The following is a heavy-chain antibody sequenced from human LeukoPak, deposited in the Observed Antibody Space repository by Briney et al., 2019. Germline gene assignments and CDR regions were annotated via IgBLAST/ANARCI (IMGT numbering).Heavy chain of an antibody. Sequence: PGGSLRLSCAASGFTFSTYGMHWVRQAPGKGLEWVAVISYDGSNEYYADSVKGRFTISRDNSKNTLYLQMNSLRAEDTAVYYCAKAIEYSSSGFFDYWGQGTLVTVSS. CDR1: GFTFSTYG. J-gene: IGHJ4*02. V-gene: IGHV3-30*18. CDR2: ISYDGSNE. D-gene: IGHD6-6*01. CDR3: AKAIEYSSSGFFDY.